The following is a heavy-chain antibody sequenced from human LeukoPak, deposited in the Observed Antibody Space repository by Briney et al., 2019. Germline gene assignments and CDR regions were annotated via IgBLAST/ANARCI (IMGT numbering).Heavy chain of an antibody. CDR2: ISSSGSTI. Sequence: PGGSLRLSCAASGFTFSNYEMNWVRQTPGRGLEWVSYISSSGSTIYYADSVKGRFTISRDNANNSLSLQMNSLRSEDTAVYYCARGGEITFKDYWGQGTLVTVSS. J-gene: IGHJ4*02. CDR1: GFTFSNYE. CDR3: ARGGEITFKDY. V-gene: IGHV3-48*03. D-gene: IGHD3-16*01.